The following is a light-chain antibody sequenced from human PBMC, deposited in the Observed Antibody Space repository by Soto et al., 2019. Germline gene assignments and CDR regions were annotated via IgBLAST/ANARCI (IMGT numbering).Light chain of an antibody. V-gene: IGKV3-20*01. J-gene: IGKJ1*01. CDR3: HQCGNSWWT. CDR2: GAS. Sequence: EGVLTQSPNTLSLSPGESATLSCRASQAVSSTYLVWYQQKPGLAPRLLIYGASSRAPGISDRFSGSGSGTDFTLTISRLEPEDFAVYYCHQCGNSWWTFGEGTKVDIK. CDR1: QAVSSTY.